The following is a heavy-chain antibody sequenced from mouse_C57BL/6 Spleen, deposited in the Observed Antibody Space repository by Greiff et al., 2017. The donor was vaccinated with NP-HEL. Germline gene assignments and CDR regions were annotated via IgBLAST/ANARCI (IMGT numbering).Heavy chain of an antibody. J-gene: IGHJ3*01. CDR1: GYTFTDYY. CDR3: ATSCYDYDEAGFAC. D-gene: IGHD2-4*01. V-gene: IGHV1-26*01. Sequence: EVQLQQSGPELVKPGASVKISCKASGYTFTDYYMNWVKQSHGKSLEWIGDINPNNGGTSYNQKFKGKATLTVDKSSSTAYMELRSLTSEDSAVYYCATSCYDYDEAGFACWGQGTLVTVSA. CDR2: INPNNGGT.